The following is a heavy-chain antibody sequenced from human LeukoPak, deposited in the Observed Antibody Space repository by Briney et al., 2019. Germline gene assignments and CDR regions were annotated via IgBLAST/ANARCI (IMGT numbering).Heavy chain of an antibody. V-gene: IGHV4-30-4*08. CDR3: ARVRVGPGLELDY. Sequence: PSETLSLTCTVSGGSISSGSYYWSWIRQPAGKGLEWIGYIYYSGSTYHNPSLKSRVTISVDTSKNQFSLKLSSVTAADTAVYYCARVRVGPGLELDYWGQGTLVTVSS. CDR2: IYYSGST. J-gene: IGHJ4*02. CDR1: GGSISSGSYY. D-gene: IGHD1-1*01.